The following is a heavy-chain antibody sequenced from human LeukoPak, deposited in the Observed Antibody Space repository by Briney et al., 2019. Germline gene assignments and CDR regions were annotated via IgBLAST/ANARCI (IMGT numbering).Heavy chain of an antibody. D-gene: IGHD6-6*01. V-gene: IGHV3-33*01. J-gene: IGHJ4*02. CDR2: IRYDGNEK. CDR1: GFTFRNFG. Sequence: GGSLRLSCAVSGFTFRNFGMHWVRQAPGKGLEWVTVIRYDGNEKYYADSVKGRFTISKDNSKNMLYLQMNNLRVEDTAVCYCARARDEYYFDYWGQGALVTVSS. CDR3: ARARDEYYFDY.